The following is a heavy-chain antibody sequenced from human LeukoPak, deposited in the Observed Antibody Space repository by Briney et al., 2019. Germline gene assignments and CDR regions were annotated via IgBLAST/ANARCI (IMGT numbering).Heavy chain of an antibody. J-gene: IGHJ4*02. CDR2: ISSSSSIT. Sequence: PGGSLRLSCAVSGFTFSSYRMNWVRQAPGMGPEWVSYISSSSSITYYADSVKGRFTISRDNAKNSLYLQMDSLRDEDTAVYYCARSGYSGYEFDHWGQRTRVTVSS. CDR3: ARSGYSGYEFDH. V-gene: IGHV3-48*02. D-gene: IGHD5-12*01. CDR1: GFTFSSYR.